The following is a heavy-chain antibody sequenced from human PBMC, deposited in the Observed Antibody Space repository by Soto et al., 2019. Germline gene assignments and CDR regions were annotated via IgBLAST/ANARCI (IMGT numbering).Heavy chain of an antibody. CDR2: MNPNSGNT. V-gene: IGHV1-8*01. J-gene: IGHJ5*02. CDR3: ARTNYYDTSGHPNWFDP. D-gene: IGHD3-22*01. CDR1: GYTFTSYD. Sequence: ASVKVSCKASGYTFTSYDTNWVRQATGQGLEWMGWMNPNSGNTGYAQKFQGRVTMTRNTSISTAYMELSSLRSEDTAVYYCARTNYYDTSGHPNWFDPWGQGTLVTVSS.